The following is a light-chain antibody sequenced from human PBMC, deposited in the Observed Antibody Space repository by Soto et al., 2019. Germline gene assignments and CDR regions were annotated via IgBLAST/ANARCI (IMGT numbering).Light chain of an antibody. J-gene: IGKJ5*01. CDR1: QDINIY. Sequence: EIQMTQSPSSLFASVGDIVTITFQATQDINIYLNWYQQKPGKAPNLLIYDASNLEIGVPSRFSGSGSGTHFTFTISSLQTEDIGTYYCQQYDILPITFGRGTRLEIK. CDR3: QQYDILPIT. CDR2: DAS. V-gene: IGKV1-33*01.